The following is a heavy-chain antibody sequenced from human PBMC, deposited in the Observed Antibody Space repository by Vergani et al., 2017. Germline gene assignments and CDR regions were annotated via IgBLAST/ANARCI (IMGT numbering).Heavy chain of an antibody. Sequence: QVQLVQSGAEVKKPGASVKVSCKASGYTFTSYYMHWVRQAPGQGLEWMRIINPSGGSTSYAQKFQGRVTMTRDTSTSTVYMELSSLRSEDTAVYYCARDRMTPYYFDYWGQGTLVTVSS. V-gene: IGHV1-46*01. CDR2: INPSGGST. CDR1: GYTFTSYY. J-gene: IGHJ4*02. D-gene: IGHD2-8*01. CDR3: ARDRMTPYYFDY.